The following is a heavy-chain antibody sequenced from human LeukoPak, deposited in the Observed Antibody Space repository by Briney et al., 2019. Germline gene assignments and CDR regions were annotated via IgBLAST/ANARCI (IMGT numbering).Heavy chain of an antibody. J-gene: IGHJ6*02. D-gene: IGHD3-3*01. CDR3: ARSERKRFLEWSPDYYYGMDV. Sequence: PGRSLRLSCAASGFTFSSYAMHWVRQAPGKGLEWVAVISYDGSNKYYADSVKGRFTISRDNSKNTLYLQMNSLRAEDTAVYYCARSERKRFLEWSPDYYYGMDVWGQGTTVTVSS. CDR2: ISYDGSNK. CDR1: GFTFSSYA. V-gene: IGHV3-30-3*01.